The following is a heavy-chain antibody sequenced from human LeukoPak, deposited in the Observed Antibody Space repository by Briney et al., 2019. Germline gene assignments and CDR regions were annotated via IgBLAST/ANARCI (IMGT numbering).Heavy chain of an antibody. V-gene: IGHV4-39*07. CDR1: GGSIGSGTYY. CDR2: ILYSGST. J-gene: IGHJ5*02. CDR3: ARVGNPLVTVFAWFDP. D-gene: IGHD3-3*01. Sequence: SETLSLTCTVSGGSIGSGTYYWGWIRQSPGKGLEWIGSILYSGSTNYNPSLKSRVTISVDTSKNQFSLKLSSVTAADTAVYYCARVGNPLVTVFAWFDPWGQGTLVTVSS.